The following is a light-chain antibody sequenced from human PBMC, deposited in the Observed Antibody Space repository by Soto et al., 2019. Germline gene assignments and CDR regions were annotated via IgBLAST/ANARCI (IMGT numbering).Light chain of an antibody. V-gene: IGKV3-20*01. Sequence: VLTQSPGTLSLSPGERATLSCRASQSVSSSYLAWYQQKPGQAPRLLIYGASSRATGIPDRFSGSGSGTDFTLTINRLEPEDFAVYFCQQYGSSPWTFGQGTKVEIK. CDR3: QQYGSSPWT. CDR1: QSVSSSY. J-gene: IGKJ1*01. CDR2: GAS.